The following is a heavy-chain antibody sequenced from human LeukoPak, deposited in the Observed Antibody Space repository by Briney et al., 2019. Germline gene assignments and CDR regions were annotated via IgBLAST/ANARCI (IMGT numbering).Heavy chain of an antibody. D-gene: IGHD3-9*01. CDR1: GGSISSSSYY. J-gene: IGHJ5*02. CDR3: ARGGFDWRFLFDP. V-gene: IGHV4-39*07. CDR2: IYYSGST. Sequence: SETLSLTCTVSGGSISSSSYYWGWIRQPPGKGLEWIGSIYYSGSTYYNPSLKSRVTISVDTSKNQFSLKLSSVTAADTAVYYCARGGFDWRFLFDPWGQGTLVTVSS.